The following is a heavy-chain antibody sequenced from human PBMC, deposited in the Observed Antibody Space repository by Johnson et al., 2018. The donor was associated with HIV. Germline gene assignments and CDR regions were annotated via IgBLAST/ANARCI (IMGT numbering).Heavy chain of an antibody. CDR1: GFTFGDYG. CDR3: AREGTIHSAFDI. V-gene: IGHV3-30*03. D-gene: IGHD2-15*01. J-gene: IGHJ3*02. CDR2: ISHDGSQK. Sequence: QVQLVESGGGVVRPGGSLRLSCGASGFTFGDYGMSWVRQAPGKGLEWVADISHDGSQKYYADSVKGRFTISRDNSSNTLYLQMNSLRVEDTAVYSCAREGTIHSAFDIWGQGTMVTVA.